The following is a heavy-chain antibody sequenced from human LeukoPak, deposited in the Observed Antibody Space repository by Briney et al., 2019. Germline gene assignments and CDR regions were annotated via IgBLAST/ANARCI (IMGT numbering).Heavy chain of an antibody. J-gene: IGHJ4*02. D-gene: IGHD4-17*01. CDR1: GFTFSGSA. CDR3: TTPTTTVTTEVHFDY. V-gene: IGHV3-73*01. CDR2: IRSKANSYAT. Sequence: GGSLRLSCASSGFTFSGSAMHWVRQASGKGLEWVGRIRSKANSYATAYAASVKGRFTISRDDSKNTAYLQMNSLKTEDTAVYYCTTPTTTVTTEVHFDYWGQGTLVTVSS.